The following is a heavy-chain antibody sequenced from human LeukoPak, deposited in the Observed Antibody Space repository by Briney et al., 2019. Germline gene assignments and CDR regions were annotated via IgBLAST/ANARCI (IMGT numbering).Heavy chain of an antibody. CDR2: IKQDGSEK. V-gene: IGHV3-7*01. J-gene: IGHJ4*02. CDR3: ARDGAPDAHCSSTSCAIR. CDR1: GFTFSSYW. Sequence: QSGGSLRLSCAASGFTFSSYWMNWVRQAPGKGLEWVPNIKQDGSEKYYVDSVKGRFTISRDNAKNSLYLQMSSLRVEDTAVYYCARDGAPDAHCSSTSCAIRWGQGTLVTVSS. D-gene: IGHD2-2*01.